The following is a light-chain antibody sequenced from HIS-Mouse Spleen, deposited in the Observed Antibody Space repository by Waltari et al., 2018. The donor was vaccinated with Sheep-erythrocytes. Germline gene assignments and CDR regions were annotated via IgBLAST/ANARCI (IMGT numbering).Light chain of an antibody. CDR1: SSDVGGYNY. V-gene: IGLV2-11*01. Sequence: QSALTQPRSVSGSPGQSVTISCTGTSSDVGGYNYVSWYQQHPGKAPKLKIYDVSKRPAGVPDRFPGSKASHTASLTIYGLQAEDEADYYCCSYAGSYNHVFATGTKVTVL. CDR3: CSYAGSYNHV. J-gene: IGLJ1*01. CDR2: DVS.